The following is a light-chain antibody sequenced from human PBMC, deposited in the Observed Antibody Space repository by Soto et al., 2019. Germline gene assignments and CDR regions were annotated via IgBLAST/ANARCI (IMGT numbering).Light chain of an antibody. V-gene: IGKV3-15*01. J-gene: IGKJ3*01. CDR2: GAS. CDR1: QSVSSN. CDR3: QQYNNWPRT. Sequence: EIVMTQSPATLSVSPGERATLSCRASQSVSSNLAWYQQKPGQAPRLLIYGASTRATGIPARFSGSGSGTEFTLTISSRQSEDFAVYYCQQYNNWPRTFGPGTKVYIK.